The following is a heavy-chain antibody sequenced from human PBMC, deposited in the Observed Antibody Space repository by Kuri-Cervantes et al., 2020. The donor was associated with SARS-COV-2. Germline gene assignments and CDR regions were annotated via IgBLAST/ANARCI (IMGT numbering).Heavy chain of an antibody. CDR2: ISGSGGST. D-gene: IGHD3-10*01. CDR1: GFTFSSYA. J-gene: IGHJ6*02. CDR3: AKGISWFGELNIGVPYYYGMDV. V-gene: IGHV3-23*01. Sequence: LSLTCAASGFTFSSYAMSWVRQAPGKGLEWVSAISGSGGSTYYADPVKGRFTISRDNSKNTLYLQMNSLRAEDTAVYYCAKGISWFGELNIGVPYYYGMDVWGQGTTVTVSS.